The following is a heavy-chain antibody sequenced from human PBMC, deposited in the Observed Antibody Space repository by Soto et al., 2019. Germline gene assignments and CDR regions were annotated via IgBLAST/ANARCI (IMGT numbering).Heavy chain of an antibody. J-gene: IGHJ4*02. Sequence: GGSLRLSCAASGFTFSSYAMSWVRQAPGKGLEWVSAISGSGGSTYYADSVKGRFTISRDNSKNTLYLQMNSLRAEDTAVYYCAKDSDRSFSSRIAAAGPDYWGQGTLVTVSS. CDR3: AKDSDRSFSSRIAAAGPDY. CDR1: GFTFSSYA. D-gene: IGHD6-13*01. CDR2: ISGSGGST. V-gene: IGHV3-23*01.